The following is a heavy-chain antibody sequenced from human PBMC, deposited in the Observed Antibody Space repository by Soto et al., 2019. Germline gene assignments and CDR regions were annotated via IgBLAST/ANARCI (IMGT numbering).Heavy chain of an antibody. CDR2: ISYDGSNK. Sequence: QVQLVESGGGVVQPGRSLRLSCAASGFTFSSYGMHWVRQAPGKGLEWVAVISYDGSNKYYADSVKGRFTISRDNSKKTLYLEMNRLRAEDTAVYYWGKDFLWFGESNWFDPWGQGTLVTVSS. CDR3: GKDFLWFGESNWFDP. D-gene: IGHD3-10*01. J-gene: IGHJ5*02. CDR1: GFTFSSYG. V-gene: IGHV3-30*18.